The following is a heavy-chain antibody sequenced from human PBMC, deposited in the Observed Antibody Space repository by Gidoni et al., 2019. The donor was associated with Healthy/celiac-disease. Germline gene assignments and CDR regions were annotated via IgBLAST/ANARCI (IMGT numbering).Heavy chain of an antibody. D-gene: IGHD2-15*01. V-gene: IGHV4-59*01. CDR1: GGSISSYY. Sequence: QVQLQESGPGLVKPSETLSLTCTVSGGSISSYYWSWIRQPPGKGLEWIGYIYYSGSTNYNPSLKSRVTISVDTSKNQFSLKLSSVTAADTAVYYCARAERYCSGGSCCDWFDPWGQGTLVTVSS. CDR3: ARAERYCSGGSCCDWFDP. CDR2: IYYSGST. J-gene: IGHJ5*02.